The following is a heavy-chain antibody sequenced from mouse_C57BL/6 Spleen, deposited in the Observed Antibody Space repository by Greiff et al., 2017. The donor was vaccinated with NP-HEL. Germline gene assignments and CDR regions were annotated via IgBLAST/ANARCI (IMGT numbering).Heavy chain of an antibody. CDR1: GYSITSGYY. CDR3: ARGYYDYDETWFAY. CDR2: ISYDGSN. V-gene: IGHV3-6*01. D-gene: IGHD2-4*01. J-gene: IGHJ3*01. Sequence: EVKLKESGPGLVKPSQSLSLTCSVTGYSITSGYYWNWIRQFPGNKLEWMGYISYDGSNNYNPSLKNRISITRDTSKNQFFLKLNSVTTEDTATYYCARGYYDYDETWFAYWGQGTLVTVSA.